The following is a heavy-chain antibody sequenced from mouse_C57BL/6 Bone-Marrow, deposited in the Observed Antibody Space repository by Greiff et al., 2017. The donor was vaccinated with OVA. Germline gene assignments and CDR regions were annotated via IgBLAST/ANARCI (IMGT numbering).Heavy chain of an antibody. CDR1: GYTFTSYD. J-gene: IGHJ1*03. CDR2: IYPRDGST. Sequence: VQLQQSGPELVKPGASVKLSCKASGYTFTSYDINWVKQRPGQGLEWIGWIYPRDGSTKYNEKFKGKATLTVDTSSSTAYMELHSLTSEDSAVYFWAREKEDYYGSSYRYFDVWGTGTTVTVAS. V-gene: IGHV1-85*01. CDR3: AREKEDYYGSSYRYFDV. D-gene: IGHD1-1*01.